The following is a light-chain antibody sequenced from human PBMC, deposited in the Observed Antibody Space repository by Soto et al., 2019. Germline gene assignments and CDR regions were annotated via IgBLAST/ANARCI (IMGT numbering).Light chain of an antibody. J-gene: IGKJ5*01. V-gene: IGKV3-20*01. CDR2: GAS. CDR3: QHYGAAPIT. CDR1: QSVSNY. Sequence: EIVLTQSPSTLSFSPWERSTPSFMASQSVSNYLAWYQQKPGQAPRLLLYGASTRATGVPPRFSGSGSGTDFTLTISRLEPADFALYYCQHYGAAPITFGQGTRLEIK.